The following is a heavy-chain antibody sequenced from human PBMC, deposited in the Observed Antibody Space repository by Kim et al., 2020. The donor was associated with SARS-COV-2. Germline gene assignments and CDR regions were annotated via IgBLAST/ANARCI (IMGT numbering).Heavy chain of an antibody. CDR2: INPNSGGT. J-gene: IGHJ4*02. Sequence: ASVKVSCKASGYTFTGYYMHWVRQAPGQGLEWMGWINPNSGGTNYAQKFQGMVLRTWDTSISTAYMELSRLNSDDTAVYYFSISWDYLGQGILGTVPS. CDR1: GYTFTGYY. V-gene: IGHV1-2*02. CDR3: SISWDY.